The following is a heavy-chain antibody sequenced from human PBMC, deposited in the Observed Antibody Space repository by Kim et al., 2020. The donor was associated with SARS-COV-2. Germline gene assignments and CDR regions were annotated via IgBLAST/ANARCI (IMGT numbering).Heavy chain of an antibody. Sequence: GGSLRLSCAASGFTFGHYAIHWVRQVPGKGLEWVSGISWNSDTMGYANSVRGRFTISRDNAKNFVFLQMNGLRAEDTALYYCAKAPSPGSYYGGFHDFWG. CDR1: GFTFGHYA. J-gene: IGHJ6*01. V-gene: IGHV3-9*01. D-gene: IGHD1-26*01. CDR3: AKAPSPGSYYGGFHDF. CDR2: ISWNSDTM.